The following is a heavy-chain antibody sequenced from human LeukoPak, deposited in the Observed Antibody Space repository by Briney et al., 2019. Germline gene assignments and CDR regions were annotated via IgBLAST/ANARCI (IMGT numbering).Heavy chain of an antibody. CDR2: INPKSGGT. D-gene: IGHD4-11*01. CDR3: ARGPSTTVTNRNYFDY. V-gene: IGHV1-2*02. Sequence: ASVKVSCKASGYTFTGYYMHWVRQAPGQGLEWMGWINPKSGGTNYAQKFQGRVTMTRDTSISTAYMELSRLRSDVTAVYYCARGPSTTVTNRNYFDYWGQGTLVTVSS. CDR1: GYTFTGYY. J-gene: IGHJ4*02.